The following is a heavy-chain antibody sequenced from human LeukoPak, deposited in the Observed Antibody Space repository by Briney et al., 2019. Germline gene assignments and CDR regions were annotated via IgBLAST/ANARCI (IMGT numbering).Heavy chain of an antibody. J-gene: IGHJ4*02. V-gene: IGHV4-34*01. CDR3: ARVHPKYYDILTGYHTTEGTTGHFDY. CDR1: GGSFSGYY. CDR2: VNHSGST. Sequence: SETLSLTCAVYGGSFSGYYWSWIRQPPGKGLEWIGEVNHSGSTNYNPSLKSRVTISVDTSKNQFSLKLSSVTAADTAVYYCARVHPKYYDILTGYHTTEGTTGHFDYWGQGTLVTVSS. D-gene: IGHD3-9*01.